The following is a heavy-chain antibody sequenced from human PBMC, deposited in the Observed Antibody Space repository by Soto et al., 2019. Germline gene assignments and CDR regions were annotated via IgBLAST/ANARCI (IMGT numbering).Heavy chain of an antibody. J-gene: IGHJ3*02. D-gene: IGHD5-18*01. CDR3: ARDLYSFRAFDI. Sequence: SETLSLTCAVSGGSISSGGYPWSWIRQPPGKGLEWIGYIYHSGSTYYNPSLKSRVTISVDRSKNQFSLKLSSVTAADTAVYYCARDLYSFRAFDIWGQGTMVTVSS. V-gene: IGHV4-30-2*01. CDR1: GGSISSGGYP. CDR2: IYHSGST.